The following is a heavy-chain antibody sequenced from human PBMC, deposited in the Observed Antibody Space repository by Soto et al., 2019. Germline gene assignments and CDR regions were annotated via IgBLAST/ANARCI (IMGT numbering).Heavy chain of an antibody. D-gene: IGHD6-6*01. Sequence: QGQLVESGGGVVQPGRSLRLSCAASGLSSSSYGIHWVRQAPGKGLEWVALISFDGSDKYYADSVKGRFTISRDNSKNTVFVQMNSLRPDDTAVYYCAKDLHLVRGEIGYYGMDVWGQGTTVTVSS. CDR3: AKDLHLVRGEIGYYGMDV. J-gene: IGHJ6*02. CDR1: GLSSSSYG. CDR2: ISFDGSDK. V-gene: IGHV3-30*18.